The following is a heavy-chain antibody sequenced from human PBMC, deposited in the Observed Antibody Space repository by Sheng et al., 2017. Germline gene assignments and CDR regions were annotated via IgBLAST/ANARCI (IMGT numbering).Heavy chain of an antibody. CDR3: ASDGLEYRSSHYYYYYMDV. Sequence: QVQLVQSGAEVKKPGSSVKVSCKASGGTFSSYAISWVRQAPGQGLEWMGGIIPIFGTANYAQKFQGRVTITTDESTSTAYMELSSLRSEDTAVYYCASDGLEYRSSHYYYYYMDVWGKGTTVTVSS. D-gene: IGHD1-1*01. CDR1: GGTFSSYA. CDR2: IIPIFGTA. J-gene: IGHJ6*03. V-gene: IGHV1-69*05.